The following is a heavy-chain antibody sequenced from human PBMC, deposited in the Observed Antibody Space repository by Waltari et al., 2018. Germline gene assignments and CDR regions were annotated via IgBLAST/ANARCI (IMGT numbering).Heavy chain of an antibody. CDR3: ARPGRVGGGSLMGLDY. CDR2: FSYDANT. CDR1: GGSISSTSYY. J-gene: IGHJ4*02. Sequence: QLQLQESGPGLVKPSETLSLTCSVSGGSISSTSYYWGWIRQPPGKGLEWIGSFSYDANTYYNPSLKCRITISVDTSKNQFSLQLRSVTAADTAIYYCARPGRVGGGSLMGLDYWGQGTLVTVSS. V-gene: IGHV4-39*01. D-gene: IGHD2-15*01.